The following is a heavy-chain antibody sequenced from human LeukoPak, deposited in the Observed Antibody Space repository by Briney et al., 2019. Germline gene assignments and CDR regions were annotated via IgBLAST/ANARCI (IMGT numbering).Heavy chain of an antibody. J-gene: IGHJ5*02. CDR2: ISYDGSNK. D-gene: IGHD3-10*01. CDR1: GFTFSSYG. Sequence: PGRSLRLSCAASGFTFSSYGMHWVRQAPGKGLEGVAVISYDGSNKYYADSVKGRFTISRDNSKNTLYLQMNSLRAEDTAVYYCAKDLQRGITMVRGAVDPWGQGTLVTVSS. CDR3: AKDLQRGITMVRGAVDP. V-gene: IGHV3-30*18.